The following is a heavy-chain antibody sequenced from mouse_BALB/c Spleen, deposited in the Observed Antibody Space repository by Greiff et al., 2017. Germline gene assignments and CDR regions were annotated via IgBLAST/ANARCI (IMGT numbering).Heavy chain of an antibody. CDR1: GYTFTSYW. J-gene: IGHJ2*01. D-gene: IGHD4-1*01. V-gene: IGHV1-7*01. Sequence: VQRVESGAELAKPGASVKMSCKASGYTFTSYWMHWVKQRPGQGLEWIGYINPSTGYTEYNQKFKDKATLTADKSSSTAYMQLSSLTSEDSAVYYCARFQTGTDYWGQGTTLTVSS. CDR3: ARFQTGTDY. CDR2: INPSTGYT.